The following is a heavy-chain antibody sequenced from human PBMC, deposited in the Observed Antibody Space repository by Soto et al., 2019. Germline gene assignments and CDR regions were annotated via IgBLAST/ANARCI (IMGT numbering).Heavy chain of an antibody. CDR1: GFTFSDYY. CDR3: ARRAAAGRSFDY. V-gene: IGHV3-11*01. Sequence: GGSLRLSCAASGFTFSDYYMTWIRQAPGKGLEWVSYISGSGNSIYYADSVRGRFTVSRDNDKNSLFLQMNSLRAEDTAVYYCARRAAAGRSFDYWGLGTLVTVSS. D-gene: IGHD6-13*01. J-gene: IGHJ4*02. CDR2: ISGSGNSI.